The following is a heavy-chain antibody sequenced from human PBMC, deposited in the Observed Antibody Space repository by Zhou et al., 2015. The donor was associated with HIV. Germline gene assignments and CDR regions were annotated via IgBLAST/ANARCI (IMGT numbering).Heavy chain of an antibody. V-gene: IGHV1-69*01. CDR3: ARASGMITFGGESKHYYFDY. Sequence: QVQLVQSGAEVKKPGSSVKVSCKASGGTFSSYAISWVRQAPGQGLEWMGGIIPIFGTANYAQKFQGRVTITADESTSTAYMELSSLRSEDTAVYYCARASGMITFGGESKHYYFDYWGQGTLVTVSS. CDR1: GGTFSSYA. CDR2: IIPIFGTA. J-gene: IGHJ4*02. D-gene: IGHD3-16*01.